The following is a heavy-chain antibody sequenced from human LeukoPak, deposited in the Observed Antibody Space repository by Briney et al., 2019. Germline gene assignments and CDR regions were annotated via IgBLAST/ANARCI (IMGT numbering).Heavy chain of an antibody. Sequence: GGSLRLSCAASGFTFNNYAMSWVRQAPGKGLKWVSGISGGVGSTYYADSIKGRFTISRDNSKNTLYLQMNSLRVDDTAVYYCARSGYNRFDSWGQGTLVTVSS. J-gene: IGHJ4*02. CDR3: ARSGYNRFDS. V-gene: IGHV3-23*01. CDR2: ISGGVGST. CDR1: GFTFNNYA. D-gene: IGHD5-24*01.